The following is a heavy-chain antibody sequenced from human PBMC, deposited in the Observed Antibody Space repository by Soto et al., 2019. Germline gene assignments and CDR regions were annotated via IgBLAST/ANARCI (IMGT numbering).Heavy chain of an antibody. CDR2: IYHSGST. J-gene: IGHJ4*02. CDR3: ARGQVVAAQH. Sequence: LPLTCAVAGGSISGGGYSWSWIRQPPGKGLEWIGYIYHSGSTYYNPSLKSRVTISVDRSKNQFSLKLSSVTAADTAVYYCARGQVVAAQHWGQGTLVTVSS. V-gene: IGHV4-30-2*01. D-gene: IGHD2-15*01. CDR1: GGSISGGGYS.